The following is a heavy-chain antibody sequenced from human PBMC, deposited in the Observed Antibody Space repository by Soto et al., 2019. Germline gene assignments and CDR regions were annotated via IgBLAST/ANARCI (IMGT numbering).Heavy chain of an antibody. V-gene: IGHV3-48*02. CDR3: ARESGYYYYYYGMDV. CDR1: GFTFISYS. D-gene: IGHD3-22*01. J-gene: IGHJ6*02. CDR2: ISSSSSTI. Sequence: GWSLRLACASSGFTFISYSMNWVRQAPGKGLEWVSYISSSSSTIYYADSVKGRFTISRDNAKNSLYLQMNSLRDEDTAVYYCARESGYYYYYYGMDVWGQGTTVTVSS.